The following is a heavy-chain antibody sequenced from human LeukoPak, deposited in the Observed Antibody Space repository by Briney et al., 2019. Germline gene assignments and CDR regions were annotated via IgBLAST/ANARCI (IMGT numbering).Heavy chain of an antibody. J-gene: IGHJ4*02. CDR2: INKDGSEK. V-gene: IGHV3-7*05. D-gene: IGHD4-23*01. CDR3: ARDQGWQQFDY. CDR1: GFSFSSTW. Sequence: GGSLRLSCAASGFSFSSTWMTWVRQAPGKGPERVANINKDGSEKYYVGSVKGRFTISRDNAKNSLYLQMNSLRAEDTAVYYCARDQGWQQFDYWGQGTLVTVSS.